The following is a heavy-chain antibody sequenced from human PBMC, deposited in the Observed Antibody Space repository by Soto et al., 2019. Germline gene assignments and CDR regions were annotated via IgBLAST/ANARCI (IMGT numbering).Heavy chain of an antibody. V-gene: IGHV1-18*04. J-gene: IGHJ4*02. Sequence: QVLLVQSGSEVKEPGASMKVSCQTSGYTFSDFALTWARQVPHKGLEWLGWISPYTGKTNYAQSVHDRVALTTDTSTRTAYLELRSLTSDDTAVYYCARLGWELLSGRRYFDFWGQGTLVTVSS. CDR1: GYTFSDFA. CDR3: ARLGWELLSGRRYFDF. D-gene: IGHD1-26*01. CDR2: ISPYTGKT.